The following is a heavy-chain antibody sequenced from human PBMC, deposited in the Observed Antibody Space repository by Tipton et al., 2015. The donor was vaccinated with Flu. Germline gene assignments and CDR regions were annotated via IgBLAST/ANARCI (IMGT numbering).Heavy chain of an antibody. CDR2: ISPNGFKT. J-gene: IGHJ4*02. Sequence: SLRLSCAVSGFSFSSYEMNWVRQAPGKGLEWVSQISPNGFKTYYAGAVKGRFTMSRDNDKNSLYLQMNSLRAEDTAVYYCTRGFIRLCDFWGQGTLVIVSP. CDR3: TRGFIRLCDF. V-gene: IGHV3-48*03. D-gene: IGHD3-16*01. CDR1: GFSFSSYE.